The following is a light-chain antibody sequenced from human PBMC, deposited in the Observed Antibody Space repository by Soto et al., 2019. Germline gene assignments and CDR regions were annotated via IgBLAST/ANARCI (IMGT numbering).Light chain of an antibody. CDR1: SSNVQNNY. Sequence: QSVLTQPPSVSAAPGQTVTISCSGSSSNVQNNYVSWHQQLPGAAPKLLIYGNNKRPSGIPDRFSGSKSGATATLGITGLQTGDAADYYCQSYDSNLSGSLFGGGTKLTVL. J-gene: IGLJ2*01. V-gene: IGLV1-51*01. CDR2: GNN. CDR3: QSYDSNLSGSL.